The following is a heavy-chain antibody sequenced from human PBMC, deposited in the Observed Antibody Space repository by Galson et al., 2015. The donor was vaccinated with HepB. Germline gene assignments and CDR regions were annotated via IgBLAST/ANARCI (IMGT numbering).Heavy chain of an antibody. CDR3: ARLVRTSGLGWYFDL. Sequence: SETLSLTCTVSGGSVSSGSYYWSWIRQPPGKGLDWIGYIYYSGSTNYNPSLKSLVTISVDTSKNQFSLNLNSVTAADTAVYYCARLVRTSGLGWYFDLWGRGTLVTVSS. CDR1: GGSVSSGSYY. J-gene: IGHJ2*01. V-gene: IGHV4-61*01. D-gene: IGHD3-22*01. CDR2: IYYSGST.